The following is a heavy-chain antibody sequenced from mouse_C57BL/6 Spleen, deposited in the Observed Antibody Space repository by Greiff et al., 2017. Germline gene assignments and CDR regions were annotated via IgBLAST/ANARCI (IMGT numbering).Heavy chain of an antibody. CDR2: IWTGGGT. CDR1: GFSLSSYA. Sequence: VQRVESGPGLVAPSQSLSITCTVSGFSLSSYAISWVRQPPGTGLGWLGVIWTGGGTNYNSALKSRMSISKANAKSHVYLKMNSLQTADTARYYGDREGDDDGWCAYWGQGTLVTVSA. CDR3: DREGDDDGWCAY. D-gene: IGHD1-1*01. J-gene: IGHJ3*01. V-gene: IGHV2-9-1*01.